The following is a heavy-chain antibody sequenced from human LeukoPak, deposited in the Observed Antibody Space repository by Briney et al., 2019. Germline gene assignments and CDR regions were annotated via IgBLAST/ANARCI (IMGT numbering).Heavy chain of an antibody. CDR3: VSFYETH. CDR1: GNYW. D-gene: IGHD2/OR15-2a*01. V-gene: IGHV3-74*01. J-gene: IGHJ4*02. Sequence: LSGGSLRLSCAASGNYWMHWVRQAPGKGLVWVSHINSDGSWTSYADSVKGRFTISKDNAKNTVYLQMNSLRAEDTAVYYCVSFYETHWGRGTLVTVSS. CDR2: INSDGSWT.